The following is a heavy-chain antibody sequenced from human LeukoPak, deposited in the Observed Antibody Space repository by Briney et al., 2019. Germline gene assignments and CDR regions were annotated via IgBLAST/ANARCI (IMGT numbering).Heavy chain of an antibody. CDR2: IIPIFGTA. V-gene: IGHV1-69*13. J-gene: IGHJ3*02. Sequence: SVKVSCKASGGTFSSYAISWVRQAPGQGLEWMGGIIPIFGTANYAQKFQGRVTITADESTSTAYMELSSLRSEDTAVYYCALVVAPPPAAYDIWGHGTMFTVSS. CDR1: GGTFSSYA. D-gene: IGHD2-15*01. CDR3: ALVVAPPPAAYDI.